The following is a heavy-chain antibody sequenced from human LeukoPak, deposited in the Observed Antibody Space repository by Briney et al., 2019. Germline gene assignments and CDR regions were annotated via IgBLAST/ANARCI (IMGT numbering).Heavy chain of an antibody. CDR3: ARQKTKATFVDY. V-gene: IGHV4-34*01. CDR2: INHSGST. Sequence: SETLSLTCAVYGGSFSGYYWSWIRQPPGKGLEWIGEINHSGSTNYNPSLKSRVTMSIDTSKSQFSLKLSSVTAADTAVYYCARQKTKATFVDYWGQGTLVTVSS. CDR1: GGSFSGYY. J-gene: IGHJ4*02.